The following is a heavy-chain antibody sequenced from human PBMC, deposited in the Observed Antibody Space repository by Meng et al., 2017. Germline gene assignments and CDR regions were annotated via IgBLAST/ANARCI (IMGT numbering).Heavy chain of an antibody. CDR1: GGSFSGYY. CDR2: MNHSGST. V-gene: IGHV4-34*01. J-gene: IGHJ5*02. CDR3: ARRRGGSSDWFDP. D-gene: IGHD6-6*01. Sequence: QLKQGGAGLLKPSAPLSLTCAAYGGSFSGYYWSGIRQHPGKGLEWIGEMNHSGSTNDNPSLKSRVTISVDTSKNQFSLKLSSVTAADTAVYYCARRRGGSSDWFDPWGQGTLVTVSS.